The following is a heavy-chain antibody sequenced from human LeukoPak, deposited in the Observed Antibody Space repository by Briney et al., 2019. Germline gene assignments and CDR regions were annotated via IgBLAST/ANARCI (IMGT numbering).Heavy chain of an antibody. Sequence: GGSLRLSCAASGFTVSSNYMSWVRQAPGKGLEWVSVIYSGGSTYYADSVKGRFTISRANSKHTLYIQMNSLRAEDTAVYYCARNHGSGSYLNSNNYYYYCYMDVWGKGTTVTVSS. CDR2: IYSGGST. V-gene: IGHV3-66*02. CDR3: ARNHGSGSYLNSNNYYYYCYMDV. J-gene: IGHJ6*03. CDR1: GFTVSSNY. D-gene: IGHD3-10*01.